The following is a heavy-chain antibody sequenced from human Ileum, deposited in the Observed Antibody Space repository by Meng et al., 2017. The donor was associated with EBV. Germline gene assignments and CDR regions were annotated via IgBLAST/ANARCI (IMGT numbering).Heavy chain of an antibody. V-gene: IGHV4-34*01. Sequence: QAQLKQWVAGLLKPSATLALTCPGYGGSLSGYYWSWIRQPPGKGLEWIGEITHSGSTNYNSSLKSRVTILVDTSKNQLSLKMNSVTAADTAVYYCARCYDSSGYYELNHFDHWGQGTLVTVSS. CDR1: GGSLSGYY. CDR3: ARCYDSSGYYELNHFDH. D-gene: IGHD3-22*01. CDR2: ITHSGST. J-gene: IGHJ4*02.